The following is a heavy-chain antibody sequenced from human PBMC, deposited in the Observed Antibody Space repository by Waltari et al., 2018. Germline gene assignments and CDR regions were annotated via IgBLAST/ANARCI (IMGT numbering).Heavy chain of an antibody. CDR1: GGPIISYY. D-gene: IGHD3-10*01. CDR2: IYPGATP. Sequence: QVHLQESGPGLVKPSETLSLTCTVSGGPIISYYWSWIRQPAGKGLEWIGRIYPGATPYYNPSLQTRIMMSVDTSQNQFSLKLSSVTAADTAVYYCARIYGSGTFIYMDVWGKGTTVTVSS. V-gene: IGHV4-4*07. CDR3: ARIYGSGTFIYMDV. J-gene: IGHJ6*03.